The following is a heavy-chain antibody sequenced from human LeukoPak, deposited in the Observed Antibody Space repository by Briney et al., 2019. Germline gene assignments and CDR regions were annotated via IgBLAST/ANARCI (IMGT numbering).Heavy chain of an antibody. V-gene: IGHV3-7*01. CDR2: IKQDGSEQ. CDR3: ARPLMYYYGSETYFWFDP. Sequence: GGSLRLSCVGSGFTFSIYSLNWVRQAPGKGLEWVANIKQDGSEQYYVDSVKGRFTISRDNAKNSLSLQMNSLRAEDTAVYYCARPLMYYYGSETYFWFDPWGQGTLVTVSS. CDR1: GFTFSIYS. D-gene: IGHD3-10*01. J-gene: IGHJ5*02.